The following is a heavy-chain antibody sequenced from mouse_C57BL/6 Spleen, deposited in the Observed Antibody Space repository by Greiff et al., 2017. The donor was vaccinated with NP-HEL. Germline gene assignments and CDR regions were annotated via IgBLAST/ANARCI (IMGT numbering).Heavy chain of an antibody. CDR3: ARDLVKYYAMDY. Sequence: VQLKESGPGLVKPSQSLSLTCSVTGYSITSGYYWNWIRQFPGNKLEWMGYISYDGSNNYNPSLKNRISITRDTSKNQFFLKLNSVTTEDTATYYCARDLVKYYAMDYWGQGTSVTVSS. V-gene: IGHV3-6*01. D-gene: IGHD2-2*01. CDR2: ISYDGSN. J-gene: IGHJ4*01. CDR1: GYSITSGYY.